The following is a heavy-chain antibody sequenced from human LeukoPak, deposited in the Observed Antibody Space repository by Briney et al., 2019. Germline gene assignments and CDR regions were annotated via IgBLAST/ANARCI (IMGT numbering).Heavy chain of an antibody. CDR1: GGSVSGYY. CDR2: IYYSGST. J-gene: IGHJ4*02. CDR3: ARVLGCSSPSCPPGFYY. D-gene: IGHD2-2*01. Sequence: SETLSLTCAVYGGSVSGYYWSWIRQPPGKGLEWIGYIYYSGSTNYNPSLKSRVTISVDTSKNQFSLKLSSVTAADTAVYYCARVLGCSSPSCPPGFYYWGQRTLVTVSS. V-gene: IGHV4-59*02.